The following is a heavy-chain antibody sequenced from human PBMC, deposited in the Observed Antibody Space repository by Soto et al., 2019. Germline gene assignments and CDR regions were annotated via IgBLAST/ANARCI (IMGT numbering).Heavy chain of an antibody. Sequence: QVQLVESGGGVVQPGRSLRLSCAASGFTFSSYAMHWVRQAPGKGLEWVAVISYDGSNKYYADSVKGRFTISRDNSKNKLYLQMNSLRAEDTAVYYCARAGYYGDSPDAFDIWGQGTMVTVSS. CDR2: ISYDGSNK. J-gene: IGHJ3*02. D-gene: IGHD4-17*01. CDR1: GFTFSSYA. V-gene: IGHV3-30-3*01. CDR3: ARAGYYGDSPDAFDI.